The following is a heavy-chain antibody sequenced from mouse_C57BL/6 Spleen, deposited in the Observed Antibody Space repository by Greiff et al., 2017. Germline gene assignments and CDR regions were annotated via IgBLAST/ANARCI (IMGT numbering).Heavy chain of an antibody. CDR1: GYTFTSYW. CDR3: SDSSGRPLLWN. V-gene: IGHV1-64*01. J-gene: IGHJ2*01. Sequence: QVQLQQPGAELVKPGASVKLSCKASGYTFTSYWMHWVKQRPGQGLEWIGMIHPNSGSTNYNEKFRSKATLTVDKSSSTAYMQLSSLTAEDSAVYCGSDSSGRPLLWNWGQGTTLTVSS. D-gene: IGHD3-2*02. CDR2: IHPNSGST.